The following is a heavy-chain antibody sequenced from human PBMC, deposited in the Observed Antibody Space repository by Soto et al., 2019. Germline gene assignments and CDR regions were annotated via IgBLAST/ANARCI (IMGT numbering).Heavy chain of an antibody. D-gene: IGHD3-10*01. Sequence: SETLSLTCTVSGGSISSSSYYWGWIRQPPGKGLEWIGSIYYSGSTYYNPSLKSRVTISVDTSKNQFSLKLSSVTAADTAVYYCASTTSITMVRGAARGNWGQGTLVTVSS. CDR2: IYYSGST. J-gene: IGHJ4*02. V-gene: IGHV4-39*01. CDR3: ASTTSITMVRGAARGN. CDR1: GGSISSSSYY.